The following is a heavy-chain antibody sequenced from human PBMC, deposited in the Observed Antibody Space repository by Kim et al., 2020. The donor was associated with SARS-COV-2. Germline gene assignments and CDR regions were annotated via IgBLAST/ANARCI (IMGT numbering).Heavy chain of an antibody. CDR3: ARGAQLVSGWYLGDNWFDP. D-gene: IGHD6-19*01. Sequence: GGSLRLSCAASGFTFSDYYMSWIRQAPGKGLEWVSYISSSGSTIYYADSVKGRFTISRDNAKNSLYLQMNSLRAEDTAVYYCARGAQLVSGWYLGDNWFDPWGQGTLVTVSS. CDR1: GFTFSDYY. V-gene: IGHV3-11*01. CDR2: ISSSGSTI. J-gene: IGHJ5*02.